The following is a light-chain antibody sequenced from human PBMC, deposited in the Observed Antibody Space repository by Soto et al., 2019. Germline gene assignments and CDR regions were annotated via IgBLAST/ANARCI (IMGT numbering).Light chain of an antibody. CDR1: SSDVGDYNY. J-gene: IGLJ2*01. CDR3: CSYAGSYPFVV. CDR2: DVS. V-gene: IGLV2-11*01. Sequence: QSALTQPRSVSGSPGQSVTISCTGTSSDVGDYNYVSWYQHHPGKAPKLMISDVSERPSGVPDRFSGSKSGSTASLTSSGLQAEDEADYYCCSYAGSYPFVVFGGGTQLTVL.